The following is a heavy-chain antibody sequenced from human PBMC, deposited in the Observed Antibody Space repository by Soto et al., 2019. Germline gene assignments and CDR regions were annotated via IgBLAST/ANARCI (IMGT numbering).Heavy chain of an antibody. CDR3: AREEYCGGDRYSVYAFDI. CDR1: GGSFSGYY. V-gene: IGHV4-34*01. D-gene: IGHD2-21*02. CDR2: INHSGST. J-gene: IGHJ3*02. Sequence: SETLSLTCAVYGGSFSGYYWSWIRQPPGKGLEWIGEINHSGSTNYNPSLKSRVTTSVDTSKNQFSLKLSSVTAADTAVYYCAREEYCGGDRYSVYAFDIWGQGTMVTVSS.